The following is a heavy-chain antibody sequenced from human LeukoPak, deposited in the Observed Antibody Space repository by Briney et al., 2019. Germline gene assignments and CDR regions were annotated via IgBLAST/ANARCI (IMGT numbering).Heavy chain of an antibody. CDR1: GFTFSDYY. D-gene: IGHD2-2*02. Sequence: GGSLRLSCAASGFTFSDYYMSWIRQAPGKGLEWVSYISSSGSTIYYADSVKGRFTISRDNAKNSLYLQMNSLRAEDMAVYYCASQVHCSSTSCYKGGLYYYYYMDVWGKGTTVTVSS. V-gene: IGHV3-11*04. J-gene: IGHJ6*03. CDR3: ASQVHCSSTSCYKGGLYYYYYMDV. CDR2: ISSSGSTI.